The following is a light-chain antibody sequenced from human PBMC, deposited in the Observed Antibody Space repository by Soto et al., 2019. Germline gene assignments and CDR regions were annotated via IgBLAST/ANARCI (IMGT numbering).Light chain of an antibody. CDR3: QHANSFPLT. Sequence: DIQMTQSPSSVSASVGDRVTITCRASQGINNWLAWYQQKPGKAPKLLIYTTSILQSGVPARFSGSGSGTDCTLTISSLQPEDFATYYCQHANSFPLTFGGGTKVEIK. V-gene: IGKV1D-12*01. CDR1: QGINNW. J-gene: IGKJ4*01. CDR2: TTS.